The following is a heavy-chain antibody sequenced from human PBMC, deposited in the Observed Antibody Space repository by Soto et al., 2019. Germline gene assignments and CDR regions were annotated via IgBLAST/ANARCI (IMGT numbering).Heavy chain of an antibody. J-gene: IGHJ4*02. CDR1: GGSISSSNW. CDR2: IYHSGST. CDR3: ASVNCSGGSCYSSFFDY. Sequence: SETLSLTCAVSGGSISSSNWWSWVRQPPGKGLEWIGEIYHSGSTNYNPSLKSRVTISVDKSKNQFSLKLSPVTAADTAVYYCASVNCSGGSCYSSFFDYWGQGTLVTVSS. V-gene: IGHV4-4*02. D-gene: IGHD2-15*01.